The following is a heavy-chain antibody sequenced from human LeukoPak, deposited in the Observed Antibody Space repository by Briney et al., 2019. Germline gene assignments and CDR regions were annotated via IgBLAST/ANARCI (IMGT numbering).Heavy chain of an antibody. J-gene: IGHJ4*02. D-gene: IGHD2-15*01. V-gene: IGHV3-7*03. Sequence: PGGSLRLSCAASGFTFSSYWMSWVRQAPGKGLEWVANIKQDGSEKYYVDSVKGRFTISRDNSKNTLYLQMNSLRAEDTAVYYCAKYCSGGSCYWRSTWIDYWGQGTLVTVSS. CDR2: IKQDGSEK. CDR3: AKYCSGGSCYWRSTWIDY. CDR1: GFTFSSYW.